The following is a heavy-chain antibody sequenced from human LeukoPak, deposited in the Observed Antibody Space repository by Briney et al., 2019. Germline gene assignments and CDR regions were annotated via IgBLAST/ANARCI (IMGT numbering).Heavy chain of an antibody. V-gene: IGHV1-3*01. Sequence: ASVKVSCKASGYTPTRYVIHWVRQAPGQSLEWMGWINGGNGNTRYSQTFQGRDTLTRDTSANTAYMELSSLRSGDTAVYYCAKDKWVTTDGRDVGGGGPTVSVS. CDR3: AKDKWVTTDGRDV. CDR1: GYTPTRYV. CDR2: INGGNGNT. D-gene: IGHD4-17*01. J-gene: IGHJ6*02.